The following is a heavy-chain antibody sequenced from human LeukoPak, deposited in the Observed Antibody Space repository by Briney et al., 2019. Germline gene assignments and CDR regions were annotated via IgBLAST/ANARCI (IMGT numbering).Heavy chain of an antibody. J-gene: IGHJ3*02. Sequence: PGGSLRLSCAASGFTFSSYAMSWVRQAPGKGLEWVSAISGSGGSTYYADSVKGRFTISRDNSKNTLYLQMNSLRAEDTAVYYCAKPLYSGSYYTPDAFDIWGQGTMVTVSS. CDR3: AKPLYSGSYYTPDAFDI. D-gene: IGHD1-26*01. CDR1: GFTFSSYA. CDR2: ISGSGGST. V-gene: IGHV3-23*01.